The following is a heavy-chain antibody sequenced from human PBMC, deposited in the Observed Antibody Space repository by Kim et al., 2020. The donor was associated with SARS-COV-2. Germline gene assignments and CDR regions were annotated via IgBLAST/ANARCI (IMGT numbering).Heavy chain of an antibody. CDR2: ISGSGEST. CDR3: GKGRLGRVGAQNYYYGMDV. D-gene: IGHD2-8*02. J-gene: IGHJ6*02. Sequence: GGSLRLSCAASGFTFNYAMTWVRQAPGKGLEWVSAISGSGESTYYADSVKGRFTISRDSSKSTLYLQMNSLRVEDTAVYYCGKGRLGRVGAQNYYYGMDVWGQGTTVTVSS. CDR1: GFTFNYA. V-gene: IGHV3-23*01.